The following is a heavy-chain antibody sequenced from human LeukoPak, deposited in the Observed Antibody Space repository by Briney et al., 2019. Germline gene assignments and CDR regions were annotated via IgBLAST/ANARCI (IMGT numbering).Heavy chain of an antibody. Sequence: GGSLRLSCAASGFTFSTYAMSWVRQAPGKGLEWVSVISGSGADTYYADSVKGRFTISRDTSKHTLFLQMNSLRAEDTAVYYCAKGEGITIFGVVLYWGQGTLVTVSS. CDR2: ISGSGADT. J-gene: IGHJ4*02. CDR3: AKGEGITIFGVVLY. V-gene: IGHV3-23*01. D-gene: IGHD3-3*01. CDR1: GFTFSTYA.